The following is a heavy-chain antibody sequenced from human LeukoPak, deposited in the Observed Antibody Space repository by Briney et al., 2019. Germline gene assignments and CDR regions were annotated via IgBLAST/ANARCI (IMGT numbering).Heavy chain of an antibody. Sequence: PGGSLRLSCAASGFTFSSYSMNWVRQAPGKGLEWVSDISSRRSYLYYADSMKGQFTISRDNAKNSLYLQMNSLRAEDTAVYYCARGSRVLRFLEWFPSYFDYWGQGTLVTVSS. CDR3: ARGSRVLRFLEWFPSYFDY. CDR2: ISSRRSYL. CDR1: GFTFSSYS. J-gene: IGHJ4*02. V-gene: IGHV3-21*01. D-gene: IGHD3-3*01.